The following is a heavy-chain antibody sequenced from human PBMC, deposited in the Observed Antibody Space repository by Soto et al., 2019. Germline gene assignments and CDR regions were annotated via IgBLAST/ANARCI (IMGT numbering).Heavy chain of an antibody. CDR2: IWYDGSNK. V-gene: IGHV3-33*01. J-gene: IGHJ5*02. Sequence: PGGSLRLSCAASGFTFSSYGMHWVRQAPGKGLEWVAVIWYDGSNKYYADSVKGRFTISRDNSKNTLYLQMNSLRAEDTAVYYCARSDIVVLPAAPFDPWGQGTLVTVSS. CDR3: ARSDIVVLPAAPFDP. D-gene: IGHD2-2*01. CDR1: GFTFSSYG.